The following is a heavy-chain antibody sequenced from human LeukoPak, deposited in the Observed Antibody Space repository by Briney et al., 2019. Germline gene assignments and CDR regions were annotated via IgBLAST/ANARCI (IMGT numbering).Heavy chain of an antibody. J-gene: IGHJ3*02. V-gene: IGHV3-23*01. Sequence: PGGSLRLSCAASGFTFSSYAISWVRQAPGKGLEWVSAISGSGGSTYYADSVKGRFTISRDNSKNTLYLQMNSLRAEDTAVYYCAKDPGCSSTSCYKDGAFDICGQGTMVTVSS. CDR3: AKDPGCSSTSCYKDGAFDI. CDR1: GFTFSSYA. D-gene: IGHD2-2*02. CDR2: ISGSGGST.